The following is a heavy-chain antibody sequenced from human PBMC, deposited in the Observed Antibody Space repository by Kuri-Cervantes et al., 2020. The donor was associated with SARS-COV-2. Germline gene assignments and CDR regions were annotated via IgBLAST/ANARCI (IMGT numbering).Heavy chain of an antibody. D-gene: IGHD4-17*01. CDR1: GGSIRGYY. J-gene: IGHJ4*02. CDR2: MYYGGSS. CDR3: ARVYDGAPDY. Sequence: SETLSLTCTVSGGSIRGYYWSWVRQHPGKGLEWIAYMYYGGSSYYNPSLKSRVTISVDTSKNQFSLRLTSVTAADTAVYYCARVYDGAPDYWGQGTLVTVSS. V-gene: IGHV4-31*03.